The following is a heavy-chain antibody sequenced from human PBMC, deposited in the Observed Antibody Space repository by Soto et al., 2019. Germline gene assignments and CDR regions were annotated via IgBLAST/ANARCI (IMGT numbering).Heavy chain of an antibody. CDR2: IYYSGGT. J-gene: IGHJ5*02. CDR3: ARLVQLLQGRRFDP. D-gene: IGHD2-15*01. CDR1: GGSISSGDYY. Sequence: PSETLSLTCTVSGGSISSGDYYWSWIRQPPGKGLEWIGYIYYSGGTYYNPSLKSRVTISADTSKNQFSLKLSSVTAADTAVYYCARLVQLLQGRRFDPWGQGTLVTVSS. V-gene: IGHV4-30-4*01.